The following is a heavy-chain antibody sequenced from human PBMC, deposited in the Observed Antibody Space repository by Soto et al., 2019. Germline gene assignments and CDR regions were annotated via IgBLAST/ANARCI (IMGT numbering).Heavy chain of an antibody. CDR3: AKDRWVRQLRSYFDY. CDR2: ISYDGINK. J-gene: IGHJ4*02. D-gene: IGHD4-17*01. CDR1: GFTFSSYG. Sequence: QVQLVESGGGVVQPGRSLRLSCAASGFTFSSYGMHWVRQAPGKGLEWVAFISYDGINKYYADSVKGRFTISRDNSKNTLYLQMSSLRAEDTAVYYCAKDRWVRQLRSYFDYWGQGTLVTVSS. V-gene: IGHV3-30*18.